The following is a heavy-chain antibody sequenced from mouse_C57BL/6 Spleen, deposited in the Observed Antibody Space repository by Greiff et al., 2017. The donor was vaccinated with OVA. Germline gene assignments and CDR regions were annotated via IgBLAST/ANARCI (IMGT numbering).Heavy chain of an antibody. J-gene: IGHJ2*01. CDR2: ISYSGST. CDR1: GYSITSGYD. V-gene: IGHV3-1*01. Sequence: EVQLQESGPGMVKPSQSLSLTCTVTGYSITSGYDWHWIRHFPGNKLEWMGYISYSGSTNYNPSLKSRISITHDTSKNHFFLKLNSVTTEDTATYYCARGGGKFITTVVATDYFDYWGQGTTLTVSS. CDR3: ARGGGKFITTVVATDYFDY. D-gene: IGHD1-1*01.